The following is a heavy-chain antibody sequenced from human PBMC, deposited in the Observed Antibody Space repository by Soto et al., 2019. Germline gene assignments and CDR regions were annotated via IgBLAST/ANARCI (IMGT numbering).Heavy chain of an antibody. J-gene: IGHJ2*01. Sequence: LRLSCAASGFTFSSYAMHWVRQAPGKGLEWVAVISYDGSNKYYADSVKGRFTISRDNSKNTLYLQMNSLRAEDTAVYYCARGGTMIVVVIHQNWYFDLWGRGALVTISS. CDR2: ISYDGSNK. CDR1: GFTFSSYA. V-gene: IGHV3-30-3*01. D-gene: IGHD3-22*01. CDR3: ARGGTMIVVVIHQNWYFDL.